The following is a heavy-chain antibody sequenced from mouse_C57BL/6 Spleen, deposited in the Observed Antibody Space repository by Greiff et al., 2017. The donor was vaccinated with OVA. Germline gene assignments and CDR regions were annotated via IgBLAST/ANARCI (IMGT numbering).Heavy chain of an antibody. D-gene: IGHD1-1*01. V-gene: IGHV5-17*01. CDR2: ISSGSSTI. CDR1: GFTFSDYG. CDR3: ATHYYGSSYEDYYAMDY. Sequence: DVMLVESGGGLVKPGGSLKLSCAASGFTFSDYGMHWVRQAPEKGLEWVAYISSGSSTIYYADTVKGRFTISRDNAKDTLFLQMTSLRSEDTAMYYCATHYYGSSYEDYYAMDYWGQGTSVTVSS. J-gene: IGHJ4*01.